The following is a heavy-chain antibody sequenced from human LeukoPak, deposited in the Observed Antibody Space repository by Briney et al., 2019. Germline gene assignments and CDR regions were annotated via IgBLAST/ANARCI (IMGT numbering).Heavy chain of an antibody. J-gene: IGHJ6*02. D-gene: IGHD6-13*01. CDR2: IDPSTRTI. Sequence: GGSLRLSCAASGFTFSSYSMHWVRQAPGKGLEWVSYIDPSTRTIYYADSVRGRFTISRDNAKNSLYLQMNSLRAEDTAVYYCAKSTGAYTSRCPDVWGQGTTVTVSS. CDR1: GFTFSSYS. CDR3: AKSTGAYTSRCPDV. V-gene: IGHV3-48*04.